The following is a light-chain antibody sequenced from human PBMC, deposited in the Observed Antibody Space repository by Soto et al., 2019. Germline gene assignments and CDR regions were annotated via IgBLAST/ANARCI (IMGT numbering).Light chain of an antibody. Sequence: QSALAQPASVSGSPGQSITISCTGTSSDVGSYNYVSWYQQHPGKAPKLMIYEVSDRPSGISSRFSGSKSGNTASLTISGLQTEDEADYYRSSYTSSSTLFGTGTKV. J-gene: IGLJ1*01. V-gene: IGLV2-14*01. CDR3: SSYTSSSTL. CDR1: SSDVGSYNY. CDR2: EVS.